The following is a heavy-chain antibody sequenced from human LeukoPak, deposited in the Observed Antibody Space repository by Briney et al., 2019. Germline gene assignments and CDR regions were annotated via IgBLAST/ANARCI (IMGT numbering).Heavy chain of an antibody. CDR1: GGSFSGYY. D-gene: IGHD2-2*01. J-gene: IGHJ4*02. V-gene: IGHV4-34*01. Sequence: PSETLSLTCAVYGGSFSGYYWNWIRQPPGKGLEWIGEINYSGSTNYNPSLKSRVTISVDTSKNQFSLKLSFVTAADTAVYYCARLPSSAIKDWGQGTLVTVSS. CDR3: ARLPSSAIKD. CDR2: INYSGST.